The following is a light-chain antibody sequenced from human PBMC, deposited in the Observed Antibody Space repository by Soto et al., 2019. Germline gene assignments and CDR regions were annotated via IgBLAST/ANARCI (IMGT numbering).Light chain of an antibody. CDR1: HDIKKY. CDR3: QHYDNLPPFT. V-gene: IGKV1-33*01. Sequence: DIQMTQSPSSLSASIGDRVTITCQASHDIKKYLSWYQQKPGRAPKLLIYGASNLEAGVPSSFSGRGYWTEFTLAISSLQPEDIATYYCQHYDNLPPFTFGPGTKV. CDR2: GAS. J-gene: IGKJ3*01.